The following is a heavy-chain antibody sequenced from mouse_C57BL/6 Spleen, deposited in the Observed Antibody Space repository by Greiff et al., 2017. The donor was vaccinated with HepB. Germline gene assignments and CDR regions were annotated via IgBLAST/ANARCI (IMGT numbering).Heavy chain of an antibody. CDR2: IDPSDSYT. J-gene: IGHJ1*03. D-gene: IGHD1-1*01. CDR1: GYTFTSYW. CDR3: ARFRRYYYGSSHGYFDV. V-gene: IGHV1-69*01. Sequence: QVQLQQPGAELVMPGASVKLSCKASGYTFTSYWMHWVKQRPGQGLEWIGEIDPSDSYTNYNQKFKGKSTLTVDKSSSTAYMQLSSLTSEDSAVYYCARFRRYYYGSSHGYFDVWGTGTTVTVSS.